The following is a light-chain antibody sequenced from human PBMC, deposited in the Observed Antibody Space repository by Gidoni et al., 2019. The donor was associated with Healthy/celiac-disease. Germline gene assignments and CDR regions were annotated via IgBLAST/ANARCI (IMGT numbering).Light chain of an antibody. J-gene: IGKJ1*01. CDR3: QQYYSTPQT. V-gene: IGKV4-1*01. CDR1: QSVLYSSNNKNY. Sequence: GERATINCKSSQSVLYSSNNKNYLAWYQQKPGQPPKLLIYWASTRESGVPDRFSGSGSGTDFTLTISSLQAEDVAVYYCQQYYSTPQTFGQGTKVEIK. CDR2: WAS.